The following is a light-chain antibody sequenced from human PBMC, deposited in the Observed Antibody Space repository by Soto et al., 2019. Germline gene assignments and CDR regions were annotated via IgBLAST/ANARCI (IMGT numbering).Light chain of an antibody. Sequence: EIVMTQSPATLSVSPGERATLSCRASQSVSSNLAWYQQKPGQAPRLLIYGASTRATGIPARFSGSGSGTEFTLTISSLQSGDFAVYFCQQYKNRPTFGQGTKLEIK. CDR3: QQYKNRPT. CDR1: QSVSSN. CDR2: GAS. J-gene: IGKJ2*01. V-gene: IGKV3-15*01.